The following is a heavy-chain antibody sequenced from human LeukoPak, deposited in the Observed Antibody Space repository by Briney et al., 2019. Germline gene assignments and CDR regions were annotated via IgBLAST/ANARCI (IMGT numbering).Heavy chain of an antibody. CDR3: AKSPGGYSSGWPFDY. CDR1: GFTFSSYA. V-gene: IGHV3-23*01. J-gene: IGHJ4*02. CDR2: TNGNGGTT. Sequence: GGSLRLSCAASGFTFSSYAMSWVRQATGKGLEWVSATNGNGGTTYYADSVKGRFTISRDNSKNTLYLQMNSLRAEDTAVYYCAKSPGGYSSGWPFDYWGQGTLVTVSS. D-gene: IGHD6-19*01.